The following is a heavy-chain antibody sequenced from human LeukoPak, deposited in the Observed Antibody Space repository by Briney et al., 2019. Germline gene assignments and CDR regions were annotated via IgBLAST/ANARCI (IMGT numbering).Heavy chain of an antibody. D-gene: IGHD4-17*01. J-gene: IGHJ4*02. V-gene: IGHV3-48*02. CDR2: ISSSSSTI. CDR3: ARDFGDSFDS. Sequence: GGSLRLSCAASGFTFSSYSMNWVRQAPGKGLEWVSYISSSSSTIYYADSVKGRFTISRDNAKNSLYRQMDSLRDEDTAVYYCARDFGDSFDSGGQGTLGPVS. CDR1: GFTFSSYS.